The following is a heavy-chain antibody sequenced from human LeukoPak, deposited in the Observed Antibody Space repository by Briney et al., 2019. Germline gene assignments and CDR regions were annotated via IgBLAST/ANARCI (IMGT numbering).Heavy chain of an antibody. Sequence: KPSETLSLTCAVYGGSFSGYYWSWIRQPPGKGLEWIGEINHSGSTNYNPSLKSRVTISVDTSKNQFSLKLSSVTAADTAVYYCARGFRWSSGWMGYYFDYWGQGTLVTVSS. CDR3: ARGFRWSSGWMGYYFDY. CDR2: INHSGST. J-gene: IGHJ4*02. V-gene: IGHV4-34*01. D-gene: IGHD6-19*01. CDR1: GGSFSGYY.